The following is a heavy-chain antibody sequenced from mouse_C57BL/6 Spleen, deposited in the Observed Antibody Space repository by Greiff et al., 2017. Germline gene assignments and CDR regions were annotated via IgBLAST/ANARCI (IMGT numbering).Heavy chain of an antibody. V-gene: IGHV1-80*01. CDR3: GREGNYGNYAWFAY. CDR1: GYAFSSYW. J-gene: IGHJ3*01. Sequence: QVQLKQSGAELVKPGASVKISCKASGYAFSSYWMNWVKQRPGKGLEWIGQIYPGDGDTNYNGKFKGKATLTADKSSSTAYMQLSSLTSEDSAVYFCGREGNYGNYAWFAYWGQGTLVTVSA. CDR2: IYPGDGDT. D-gene: IGHD2-1*01.